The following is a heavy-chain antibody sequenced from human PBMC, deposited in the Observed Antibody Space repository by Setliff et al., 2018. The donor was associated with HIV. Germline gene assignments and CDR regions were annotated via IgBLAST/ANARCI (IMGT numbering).Heavy chain of an antibody. CDR1: GGSISSSNYY. J-gene: IGHJ6*04. CDR3: ASPFGAVAGTVDV. V-gene: IGHV4-39*02. D-gene: IGHD6-19*01. CDR2: IYHSGST. Sequence: SETLSLTCSVSGGSISSSNYYWGWIRQPQGKRLEWIGSIYHSGSTYYNPSLKSRVTISVDTSKNYFSLKLTSVTAADTAVYYCASPFGAVAGTVDVWGKGTTVTVSS.